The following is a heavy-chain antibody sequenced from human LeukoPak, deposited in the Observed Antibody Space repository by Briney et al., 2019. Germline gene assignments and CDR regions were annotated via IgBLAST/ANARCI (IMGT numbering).Heavy chain of an antibody. CDR1: GGSISSYY. V-gene: IGHV4-59*01. CDR3: ARVAAVGATRALDY. J-gene: IGHJ4*02. D-gene: IGHD1-26*01. Sequence: ASETLSLTCTVSGGSISSYYWSWIRQPPGKGLEWIGYIYYSGSTNYNPSLKSRVTISVDTSKNQFSLKLSSVTAADTAVYYGARVAAVGATRALDYWGQGTLVTVSS. CDR2: IYYSGST.